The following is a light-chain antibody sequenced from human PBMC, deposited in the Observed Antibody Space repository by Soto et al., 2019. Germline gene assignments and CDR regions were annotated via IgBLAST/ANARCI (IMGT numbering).Light chain of an antibody. Sequence: EIVLTQSPGTLSLSPGERATLSCRASHSVSSRYLSWYQQKPGQAPRLLIYGASSRATGIPDRFSGSGSGTDFTLTISRLEPEDFAVYYCQQYANSPPTFGQGTMVEIK. CDR2: GAS. CDR1: HSVSSRY. CDR3: QQYANSPPT. J-gene: IGKJ1*01. V-gene: IGKV3-20*01.